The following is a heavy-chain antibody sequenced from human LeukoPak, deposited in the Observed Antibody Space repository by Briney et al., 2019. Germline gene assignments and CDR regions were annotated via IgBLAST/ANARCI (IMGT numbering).Heavy chain of an antibody. V-gene: IGHV4-39*01. CDR2: IYYSGST. D-gene: IGHD3-22*01. Sequence: SETLSLTCTVSGGSISSSSYYWGWICQPPGKGLEWIGSIYYSGSTYYNPSLKSRVTISVDTSKNQFPLKLSSVTAADTAVYYCASDCSGYYDLDYWGQGTLVTVSS. J-gene: IGHJ4*02. CDR1: GGSISSSSYY. CDR3: ASDCSGYYDLDY.